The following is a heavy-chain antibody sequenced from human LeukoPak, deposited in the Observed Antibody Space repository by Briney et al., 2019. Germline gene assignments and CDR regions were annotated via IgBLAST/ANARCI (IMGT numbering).Heavy chain of an antibody. V-gene: IGHV3-74*01. Sequence: SGGSLRLSCAASGFTFSGYWMHWVRQAPGKGLVWVSRITGDGSSTNYADSVKGRFTISRDNAKNTVFLQMISLRAEDTAVYYCARDTGWYFDRWGRGTLVTVSS. J-gene: IGHJ2*01. CDR1: GFTFSGYW. D-gene: IGHD4-17*01. CDR3: ARDTGWYFDR. CDR2: ITGDGSST.